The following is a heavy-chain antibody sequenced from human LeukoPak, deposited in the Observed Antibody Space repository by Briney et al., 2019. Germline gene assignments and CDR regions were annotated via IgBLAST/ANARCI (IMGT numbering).Heavy chain of an antibody. CDR1: GDSIISDTYY. D-gene: IGHD5-12*01. J-gene: IGHJ6*03. CDR2: IYYRGRT. CDR3: ARMGLRVYYYYMDV. Sequence: SETLSLTCIVSGDSIISDTYYWGWIRQPPGKGLEWIGSIYYRGRTSYNPSLESRVSISEDSPTKQYSLRLTSVTATDTAVYFCARMGLRVYYYYMDVWGKGTTVTVSS. V-gene: IGHV4-39*01.